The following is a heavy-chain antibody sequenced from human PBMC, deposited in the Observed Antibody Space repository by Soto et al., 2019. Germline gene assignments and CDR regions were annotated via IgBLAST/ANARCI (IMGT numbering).Heavy chain of an antibody. CDR2: IYSEGPT. J-gene: IGHJ4*02. CDR1: GFTVSNFY. Sequence: FLRLSCVVSGFTVSNFYMSWVRQAPGRGLQWVSVIYSEGPTYYADSVKGRFTISRDISKNTLYFQMDNLRAEDTAIYYCARGKSRDAYNPLGYWGPGTLVTVSS. D-gene: IGHD1-1*01. V-gene: IGHV3-53*01. CDR3: ARGKSRDAYNPLGY.